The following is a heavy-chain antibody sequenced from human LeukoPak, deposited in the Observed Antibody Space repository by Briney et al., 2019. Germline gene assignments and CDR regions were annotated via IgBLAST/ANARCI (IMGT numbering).Heavy chain of an antibody. CDR2: INPNSGGT. D-gene: IGHD6-13*01. CDR1: GYSFTAYY. V-gene: IGHV1-2*02. CDR3: ATVYSSGWYWDY. J-gene: IGHJ4*02. Sequence: ASVKVSCKSSGYSFTAYYLHWVRQAPGQGLEWMGWINPNSGGTKYAQKFQGRVAVTRDTSISTAYMELTRLTSDDTAIYYCATVYSSGWYWDYWGQGTLVTVSS.